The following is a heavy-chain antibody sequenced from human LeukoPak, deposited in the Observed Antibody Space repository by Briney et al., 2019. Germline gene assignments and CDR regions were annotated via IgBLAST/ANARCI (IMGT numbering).Heavy chain of an antibody. J-gene: IGHJ4*02. D-gene: IGHD6-13*01. CDR3: TTGSDGYSSSWYGVDY. CDR2: ISGSGGST. V-gene: IGHV3-23*01. CDR1: GFTFSSYA. Sequence: GGSLRLSCAASGFTFSSYAMSWVRQAPGKGLEWVSAISGSGGSTYYADSVKGRFTISRDNSKNTLYLQMNSLKTEDTAVYYCTTGSDGYSSSWYGVDYWGQGTLVTVSS.